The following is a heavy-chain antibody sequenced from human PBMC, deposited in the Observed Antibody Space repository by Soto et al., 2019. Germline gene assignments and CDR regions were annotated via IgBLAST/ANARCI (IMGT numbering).Heavy chain of an antibody. CDR2: ISSSSSTI. J-gene: IGHJ5*02. CDR3: AREGYCSGGSCYESNWFDP. D-gene: IGHD2-15*01. Sequence: GGSLRLSCAASGFTFSSYSMNWVRQAPGKGLEWVSYISSSSSTIYYADSVKGRFTISRDNAKNSLYLQMNSLRAEDTAVYYCAREGYCSGGSCYESNWFDPWGQGTLVTVSS. CDR1: GFTFSSYS. V-gene: IGHV3-48*01.